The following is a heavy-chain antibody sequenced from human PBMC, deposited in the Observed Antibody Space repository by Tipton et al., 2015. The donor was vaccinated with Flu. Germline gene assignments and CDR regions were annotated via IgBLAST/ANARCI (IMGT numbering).Heavy chain of an antibody. J-gene: IGHJ4*02. CDR3: AGQRLILDDSSGYYGY. V-gene: IGHV4-59*04. D-gene: IGHD3-22*01. CDR1: GGSISSYY. Sequence: TLSLTCTVSGGSISSYYWSWIRQPPGKGLEWIGYIYHSGSTYYNPSLKSRVTIPVDTSKNQYFLKLSPVTAADTAVYYCAGQRLILDDSSGYYGYWGQGTLVTVSS. CDR2: IYHSGST.